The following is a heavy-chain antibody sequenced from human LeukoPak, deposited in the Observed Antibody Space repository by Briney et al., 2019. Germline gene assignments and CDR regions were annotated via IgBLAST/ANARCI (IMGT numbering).Heavy chain of an antibody. J-gene: IGHJ6*03. CDR1: GFIFRDYY. CDR3: ARVLTGYYPAYCYYMDV. Sequence: PGGSLRLSCAASGFIFRDYYMNWIRQAPGKGLEWVSYISSSGSTIYYADSVKGRFTISRDNAKNSLYLQMNSLRAEDTAVYYCARVLTGYYPAYCYYMDVWGKGTTVTISS. CDR2: ISSSGSTI. D-gene: IGHD3-9*01. V-gene: IGHV3-11*01.